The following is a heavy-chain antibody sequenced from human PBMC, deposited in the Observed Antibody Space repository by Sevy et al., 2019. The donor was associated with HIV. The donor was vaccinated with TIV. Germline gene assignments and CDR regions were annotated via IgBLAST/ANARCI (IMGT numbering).Heavy chain of an antibody. CDR2: IIPVSGIL. D-gene: IGHD2-21*01. J-gene: IGHJ4*02. CDR3: VTLPHTYCGGECVAY. Sequence: ASVKVSCKASRDTFYTYAVTWLRQAPGQRLERLGGIIPVSGILNYAQNFQGRLTITADHSSTTAYMELSSLRSQDTAVYYCVTLPHTYCGGECVAYWGQGTLVTVSS. CDR1: RDTFYTYA. V-gene: IGHV1-69*10.